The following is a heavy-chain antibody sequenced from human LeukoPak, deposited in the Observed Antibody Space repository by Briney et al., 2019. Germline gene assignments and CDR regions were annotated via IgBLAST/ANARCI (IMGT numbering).Heavy chain of an antibody. Sequence: DSVKVSCKASGYTFTGYYMHWVRQAPGQGLEWMGRINPNSGGTNYAQKFQGRVTMTRDTSISTAYMELSRLRSDDTAVYYCARARSIAVAVGQVRDYYYMDVWGKGTTVTVSS. CDR2: INPNSGGT. CDR1: GYTFTGYY. J-gene: IGHJ6*03. D-gene: IGHD6-19*01. CDR3: ARARSIAVAVGQVRDYYYMDV. V-gene: IGHV1-2*06.